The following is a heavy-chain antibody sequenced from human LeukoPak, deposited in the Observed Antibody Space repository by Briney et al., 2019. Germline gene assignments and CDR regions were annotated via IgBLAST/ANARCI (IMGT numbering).Heavy chain of an antibody. CDR3: ARDVSREFDY. D-gene: IGHD1-26*01. CDR1: GYTFTSYG. J-gene: IGHJ4*02. V-gene: IGHV1-18*01. CDR2: ISAYNGNT. Sequence: RASVKVSCKASGYTFTSYGISWVRQAPGQGLEWMGWISAYNGNTDYAQKLQGRVTMTTDTSTSTTYMELRSLRSDDTAVYYCARDVSREFDYWGQGTLVTVSS.